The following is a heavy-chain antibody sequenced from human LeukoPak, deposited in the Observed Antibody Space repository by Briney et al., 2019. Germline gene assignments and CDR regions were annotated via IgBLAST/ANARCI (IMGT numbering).Heavy chain of an antibody. D-gene: IGHD2-21*02. V-gene: IGHV1-69*16. Sequence: GASVKVSCKASGGTFSSYTISWVRQAPGQGLEWMGRIIPILGTANYAQKFQGRVTLTTDESTSTAYMELSSLRSEDTAVYYCASTFADYCGGDCYPYYFDYWGQGPLVTVSS. CDR2: IIPILGTA. CDR3: ASTFADYCGGDCYPYYFDY. CDR1: GGTFSSYT. J-gene: IGHJ4*02.